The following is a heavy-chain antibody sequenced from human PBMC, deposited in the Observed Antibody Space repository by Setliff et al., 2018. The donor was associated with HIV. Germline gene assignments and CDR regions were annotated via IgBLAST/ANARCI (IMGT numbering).Heavy chain of an antibody. CDR1: GYSMSSGYY. J-gene: IGHJ6*03. CDR3: NIYYYYYMDV. V-gene: IGHV4-38-2*01. Sequence: SETLSLTCGVSGYSMSSGYYWGWIRQPPGKGLEWIGNVYHTGSTYYNPSLKSRVSLSVDTSKNQFSLKLSSVIAADTAVYYCNIYYYYYMDVWGKGTTVTVSS. CDR2: VYHTGST.